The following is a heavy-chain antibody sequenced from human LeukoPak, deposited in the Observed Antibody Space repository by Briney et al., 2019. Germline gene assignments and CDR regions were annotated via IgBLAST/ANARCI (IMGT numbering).Heavy chain of an antibody. CDR3: ARLKGLYSYGHFDY. CDR2: IIPILGIA. V-gene: IGHV1-69*04. J-gene: IGHJ4*02. Sequence: GASVKVSCKASGGTFSSYAISWVRQAPGQGLEWMGRIIPILGIANYAQKFQGRVTITADKSTSTAYMELSSLRSEDTAVYYCARLKGLYSYGHFDYWGQGTPVSVSS. D-gene: IGHD5-18*01. CDR1: GGTFSSYA.